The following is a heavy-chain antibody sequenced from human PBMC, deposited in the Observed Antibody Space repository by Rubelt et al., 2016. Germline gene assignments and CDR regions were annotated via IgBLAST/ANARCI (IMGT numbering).Heavy chain of an antibody. CDR2: ISYDGSNE. CDR1: GFTFSDYL. Sequence: GGGVVQPGRSLRLSCAASGFTFSDYLMHWVRQAPGKGLEWVTVISYDGSNEYYADSVKGRFTISRDNSKNTLNLQMNSLRGEDTAVYYCARDGGSYLPWYFDLWGRGTLVTVSS. V-gene: IGHV3-30*03. J-gene: IGHJ2*01. CDR3: ARDGGSYLPWYFDL. D-gene: IGHD1-26*01.